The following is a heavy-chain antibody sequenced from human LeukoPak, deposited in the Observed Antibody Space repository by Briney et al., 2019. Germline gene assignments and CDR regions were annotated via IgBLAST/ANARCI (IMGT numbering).Heavy chain of an antibody. D-gene: IGHD5-18*01. V-gene: IGHV4-34*01. CDR3: ATEDGLDSAHDF. J-gene: IGHJ4*02. Sequence: SETLSLTCAVYGGSFSGYYWSWIRQSPGKGLEWIGDIDHSGNTKYKPSLKSRVTISIDTSKNQFSLNLNSVTAADTAVYYCATEDGLDSAHDFWGQGTLVTVSS. CDR2: IDHSGNT. CDR1: GGSFSGYY.